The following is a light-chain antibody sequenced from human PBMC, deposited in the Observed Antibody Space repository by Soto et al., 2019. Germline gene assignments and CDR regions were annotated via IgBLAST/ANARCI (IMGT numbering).Light chain of an antibody. J-gene: IGKJ4*01. CDR3: QQSYSIPLT. CDR2: AAS. V-gene: IGKV1-39*01. CDR1: QSISTF. Sequence: DIQMTQSPSSLSASVGDRVTITCRASQSISTFLNWYQHKPGKAPKLLIYAASSLQSGVPSRFGGSGSETDFTLTISSLQPEDFATYYCQQSYSIPLTFGGGTKVEI.